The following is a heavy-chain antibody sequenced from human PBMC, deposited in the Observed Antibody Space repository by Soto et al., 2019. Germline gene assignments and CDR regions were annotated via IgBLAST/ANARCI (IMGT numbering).Heavy chain of an antibody. CDR1: GFTFSDYY. Sequence: QVQLVEAGGGLVKPGGSLRLSCAASGFTFSDYYMSWLRQAPGKGLEWVSYISSSSSYTNYADSVKGRFTISRDNAKNSLYLQMTSLRAEDTAVYYCAREVIWFGEFNAFDIWGQGTMVTVSS. J-gene: IGHJ3*02. D-gene: IGHD3-10*01. CDR3: AREVIWFGEFNAFDI. CDR2: ISSSSSYT. V-gene: IGHV3-11*05.